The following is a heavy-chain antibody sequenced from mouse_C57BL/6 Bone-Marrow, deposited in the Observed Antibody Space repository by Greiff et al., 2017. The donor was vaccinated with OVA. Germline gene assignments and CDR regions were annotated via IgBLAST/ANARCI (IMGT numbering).Heavy chain of an antibody. CDR2: IYPRSGNT. Sequence: VQGVESGAELARPGASVKLSCKASGYTFTSYGISWVKQRTGQGLEWIGEIYPRSGNTYYNEKFKGKATLTADKSSSTAYMELRSLTSEDSAVYFCARAYYGSSGAYWGQGTLVTVSA. V-gene: IGHV1-81*01. CDR3: ARAYYGSSGAY. CDR1: GYTFTSYG. D-gene: IGHD1-1*01. J-gene: IGHJ3*01.